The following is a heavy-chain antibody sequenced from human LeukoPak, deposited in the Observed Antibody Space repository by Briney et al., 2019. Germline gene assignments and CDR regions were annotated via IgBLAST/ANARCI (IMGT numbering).Heavy chain of an antibody. J-gene: IGHJ4*02. CDR3: ARGRSDYYLDS. CDR2: IYPDSGGT. D-gene: IGHD3-10*01. V-gene: IGHV1-2*02. Sequence: SLKVSCKASGYTFTDYYMHWARQAPGHGLEWMGWIYPDSGGTNYAQKFQGRVTMTRDTSISTAYMGLSRLTSDDTAVYYCARGRSDYYLDSWGQGTLVTVSS. CDR1: GYTFTDYY.